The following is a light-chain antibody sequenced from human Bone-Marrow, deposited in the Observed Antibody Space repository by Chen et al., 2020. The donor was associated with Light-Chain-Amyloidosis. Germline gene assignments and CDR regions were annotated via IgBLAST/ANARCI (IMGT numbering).Light chain of an antibody. Sequence: SYLLTHPPSGSVSPGQTARITCSGDDLPTKYAYWYQQKPGQAPVLVIHRDTERPSGISERFSGSSAGTTATLTISGGQAEDEADYHCQSADSSGTYEVIFGGGTKLTVL. CDR2: RDT. CDR3: QSADSSGTYEVI. CDR1: DLPTKY. V-gene: IGLV3-25*03. J-gene: IGLJ2*01.